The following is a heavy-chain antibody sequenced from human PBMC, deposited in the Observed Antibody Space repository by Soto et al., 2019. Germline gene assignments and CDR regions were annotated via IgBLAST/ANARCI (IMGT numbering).Heavy chain of an antibody. D-gene: IGHD3-3*01. CDR2: IFWDDDK. J-gene: IGHJ4*02. Sequence: PTLVNPTQTLTLTCTFSGFSLNTGGVGVGWIRQPPGKALEWLAVIFWDDDKRYSPSLKSRLTITKDTSKNQVVLTMTNMDPVDTATYYYAHYYYGSSRAWDYFDFWGQGTLVTVSS. CDR3: AHYYYGSSRAWDYFDF. V-gene: IGHV2-5*02. CDR1: GFSLNTGGVG.